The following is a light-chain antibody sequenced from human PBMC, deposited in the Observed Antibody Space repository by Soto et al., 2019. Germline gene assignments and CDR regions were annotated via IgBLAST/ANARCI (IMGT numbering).Light chain of an antibody. Sequence: QSVLTQPPSASGTPGQGVTISCSGSSSNIGKYYVYWYQQFPGAAPKLLISENDQRPSGVPDRFSGSKSGTSASLAISGLRSEDEAECFCAVWDASLSAEVFGGGTKLTVL. J-gene: IGLJ3*02. CDR1: SSNIGKYY. V-gene: IGLV1-47*01. CDR3: AVWDASLSAEV. CDR2: END.